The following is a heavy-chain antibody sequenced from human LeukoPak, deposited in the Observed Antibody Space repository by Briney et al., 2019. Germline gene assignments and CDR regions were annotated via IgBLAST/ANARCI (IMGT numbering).Heavy chain of an antibody. V-gene: IGHV4-39*01. CDR1: GGSVTSTPYS. D-gene: IGHD2-15*01. CDR3: ARRRVAATAGWFDP. Sequence: PSETLSLTCTVSGGSVTSTPYSWGWVRQPPGKGLEWVGVVHYNGATYYDPSLKSRVTMTIDRSENQFSLKVTSVTPADTAVYYCARRRVAATAGWFDPWGQGTLVTVSS. CDR2: VHYNGAT. J-gene: IGHJ5*02.